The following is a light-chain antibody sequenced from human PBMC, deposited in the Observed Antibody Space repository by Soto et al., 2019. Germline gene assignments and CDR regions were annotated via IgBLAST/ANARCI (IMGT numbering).Light chain of an antibody. CDR3: CSYAGSSFYV. Sequence: SSLTQPASVSGSPGQSITISCTGNSSDVGSYNLVSWYQQHPGKAPKLMIYEVSKRPSGVSNRFSGSKSGNTASLTISGLQAEDEADYYCCSYAGSSFYVFGTGTKVTVL. J-gene: IGLJ1*01. CDR1: SSDVGSYNL. CDR2: EVS. V-gene: IGLV2-23*02.